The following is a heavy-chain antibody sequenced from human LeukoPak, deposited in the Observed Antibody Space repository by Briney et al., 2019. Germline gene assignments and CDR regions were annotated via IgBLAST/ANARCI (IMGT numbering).Heavy chain of an antibody. Sequence: GGSLRLSCAASGFTSSSYEMNWVRQAPGKGLEWVSYISSSGSTIYYADTVKGRFTISRDNAKNTLYLQMNSLRAEDTAVYYCAELGITMIGGVWGKGTTVTISS. CDR1: GFTSSSYE. V-gene: IGHV3-48*03. CDR2: ISSSGSTI. J-gene: IGHJ6*04. D-gene: IGHD3-10*02. CDR3: AELGITMIGGV.